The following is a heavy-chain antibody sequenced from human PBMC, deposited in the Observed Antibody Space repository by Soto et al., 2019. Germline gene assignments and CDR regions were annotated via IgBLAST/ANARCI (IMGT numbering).Heavy chain of an antibody. J-gene: IGHJ6*03. D-gene: IGHD3-3*01. CDR2: IIPILGIA. V-gene: IGHV1-69*04. CDR1: GGTFSSYT. CDR3: ARDLPLLEKGYMQQPDTYYYYMDV. Sequence: GASVKVSCKASGGTFSSYTISWVRQAPGQGLEWMGRIIPILGIANYAQKFQGRVTITADKSTSTAYMELSSLRSEDTAVYYCARDLPLLEKGYMQQPDTYYYYMDVRGKGTTVPVSS.